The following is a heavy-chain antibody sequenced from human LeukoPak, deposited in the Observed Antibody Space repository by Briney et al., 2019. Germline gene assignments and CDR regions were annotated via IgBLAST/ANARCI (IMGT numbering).Heavy chain of an antibody. V-gene: IGHV3-30*02. CDR2: IRYDGSNK. Sequence: GGSLRLSCAASGFSFSSYGMHWVRQASGRGLEWVAFIRYDGSNKDYADSVKSRFTISRDNSKNTLYLEMNSLRAEDTAVYHCAKVRFSDSGRDGLDSWGQGTLVTVSS. J-gene: IGHJ5*01. D-gene: IGHD5-12*01. CDR1: GFSFSSYG. CDR3: AKVRFSDSGRDGLDS.